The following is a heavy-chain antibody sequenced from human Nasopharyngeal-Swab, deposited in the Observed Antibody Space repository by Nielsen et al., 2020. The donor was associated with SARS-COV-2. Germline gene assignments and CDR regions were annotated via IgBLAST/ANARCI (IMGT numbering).Heavy chain of an antibody. D-gene: IGHD6-19*01. CDR1: GYTFINYG. CDR3: ARDQWLVHYFDY. CDR2: ISASNGNT. J-gene: IGHJ4*02. Sequence: ASVKVSCKASGYTFINYGLSWVRQAPGQGLEWVGWISASNGNTNYAQKFRGRVTMTTDTSTSTAYMELRSLRSDDTAIYYCARDQWLVHYFDYWGQGTLVPFSS. V-gene: IGHV1-18*01.